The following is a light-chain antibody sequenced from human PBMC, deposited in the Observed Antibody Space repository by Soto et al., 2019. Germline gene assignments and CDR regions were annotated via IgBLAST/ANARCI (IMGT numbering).Light chain of an antibody. CDR2: EVS. V-gene: IGLV2-14*01. Sequence: QLVLTQPASVSGSPGQSITISCTGTSSDVGGYNYVSWYQQHPGKAPKLMIYEVSDRPSGVSNRFSGSKSGNTASLTISGLQTEDEGDYYCSSYTSSSSLAYVFGTGTKLTVL. CDR1: SSDVGGYNY. J-gene: IGLJ1*01. CDR3: SSYTSSSSLAYV.